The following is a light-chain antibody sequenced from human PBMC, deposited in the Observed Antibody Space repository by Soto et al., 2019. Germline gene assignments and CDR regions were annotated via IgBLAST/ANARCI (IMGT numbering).Light chain of an antibody. CDR1: SSNIGNNY. Sequence: QSVLTQPPSVSAAPGQTVTISCSGSSSNIGNNYVSWYQHLPGTAPRLLIFENDKRPSGIPDRFSGSKSGTSATLAITVLQTGDEADYYCGTWDIRLNINWVFGGGT. CDR3: GTWDIRLNINWV. J-gene: IGLJ3*02. CDR2: END. V-gene: IGLV1-51*02.